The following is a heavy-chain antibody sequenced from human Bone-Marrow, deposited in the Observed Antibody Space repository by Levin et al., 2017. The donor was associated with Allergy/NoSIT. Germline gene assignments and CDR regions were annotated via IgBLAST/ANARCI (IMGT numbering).Heavy chain of an antibody. Sequence: ASVKVFCKASGYTFTDYYMNWVRQAPGQGLEWMGWINPNSGGTNYAQKFQGRVTMTRDTSISTAYMELTRLRSDDTAVYYCARDPDYYDRAFDIWGQGTMVTVSS. CDR2: INPNSGGT. J-gene: IGHJ3*02. V-gene: IGHV1-2*02. CDR1: GYTFTDYY. D-gene: IGHD3-22*01. CDR3: ARDPDYYDRAFDI.